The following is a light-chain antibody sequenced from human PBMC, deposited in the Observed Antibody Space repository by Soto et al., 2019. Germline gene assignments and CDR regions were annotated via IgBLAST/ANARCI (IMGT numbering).Light chain of an antibody. J-gene: IGLJ2*01. Sequence: QSVLTQPASVSGSPGQSVTISCTGTSSDVGGYKYVSWFQQYPGKAPKLMIYEVSYRPSGVSKRFAGTKSGNTASLSISGLQSEDEADYYCSSYTSSNTVVFGGGTKLTVL. CDR3: SSYTSSNTVV. CDR2: EVS. V-gene: IGLV2-14*01. CDR1: SSDVGGYKY.